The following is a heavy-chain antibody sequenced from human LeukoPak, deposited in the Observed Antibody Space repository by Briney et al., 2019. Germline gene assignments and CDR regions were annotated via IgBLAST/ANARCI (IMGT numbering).Heavy chain of an antibody. CDR1: GFTFSSYA. Sequence: GGSLRLSCEASGFTFSSYAMSWVRQAPGKGLEWVSGISVSGGSTYYADSVKGRFTISRDNSKNTLFLQMNSLRAEDTAVFYCAKYHAYGANSGPDYWGQGTLVTVSS. CDR3: AKYHAYGANSGPDY. V-gene: IGHV3-23*01. D-gene: IGHD4-23*01. J-gene: IGHJ4*02. CDR2: ISVSGGST.